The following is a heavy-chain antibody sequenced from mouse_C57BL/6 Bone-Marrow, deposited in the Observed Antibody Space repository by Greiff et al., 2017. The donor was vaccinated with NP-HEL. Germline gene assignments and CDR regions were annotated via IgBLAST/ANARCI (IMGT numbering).Heavy chain of an antibody. Sequence: VQLQQSDAELVKPGASVKISCKVSGYTFTDHTIHWMKQRPEQGLEWIGYIYPRDGSTKYNEQFKGTATLTAEKSSITAYMQLNSLTSDYAAVYSCARVRIYYGSSPYYFDYGGKGTTLTVSS. CDR1: GYTFTDHT. CDR3: ARVRIYYGSSPYYFDY. CDR2: IYPRDGST. D-gene: IGHD1-1*01. J-gene: IGHJ2*01. V-gene: IGHV1-78*01.